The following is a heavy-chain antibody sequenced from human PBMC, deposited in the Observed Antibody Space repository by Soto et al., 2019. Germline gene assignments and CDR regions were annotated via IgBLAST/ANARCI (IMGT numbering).Heavy chain of an antibody. CDR2: IRSKANSYAT. V-gene: IGHV3-73*01. Sequence: GGSLRLSCAASGFTFSGSAMHWVRQASGKGLEWVGRIRSKANSYATAYAASVKGRFTISRDDSKNTAYLQMNSLKTEDTAVYYCTRLYGSGWYQIDYWGQGTLVTVSS. D-gene: IGHD6-19*01. CDR1: GFTFSGSA. J-gene: IGHJ4*02. CDR3: TRLYGSGWYQIDY.